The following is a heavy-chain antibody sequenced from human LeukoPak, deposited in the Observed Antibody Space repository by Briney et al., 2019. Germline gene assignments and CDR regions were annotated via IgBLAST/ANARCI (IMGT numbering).Heavy chain of an antibody. CDR1: GGTFSSYA. CDR3: ANRGGGGIGMGLLGSYDF. D-gene: IGHD3-10*01. Sequence: GSSVKVSCKASGGTFSSYAISWVRQAPGQGLEWMGRIIPILGIANYAQKFQGRVTITADESTSTAYMELSALRSEDTAVYYCANRGGGGIGMGLLGSYDFWGQGTLVTVSS. J-gene: IGHJ4*02. CDR2: IIPILGIA. V-gene: IGHV1-69*04.